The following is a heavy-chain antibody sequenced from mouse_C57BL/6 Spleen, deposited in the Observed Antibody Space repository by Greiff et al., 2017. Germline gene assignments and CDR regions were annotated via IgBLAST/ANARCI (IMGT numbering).Heavy chain of an antibody. Sequence: EVKVVESGGGLVKPGGSLKLSCAASGFTFSSYAMSWVRQTPEKRLEWVATISDGGSYTYYPDTVKGRFTISRDNAKNSLYLQRSHLKSEDTAMYCGALDSSVSNAMDYWGQGTSVTVSS. V-gene: IGHV5-4*03. CDR2: ISDGGSYT. J-gene: IGHJ4*01. D-gene: IGHD3-2*02. CDR1: GFTFSSYA. CDR3: ALDSSVSNAMDY.